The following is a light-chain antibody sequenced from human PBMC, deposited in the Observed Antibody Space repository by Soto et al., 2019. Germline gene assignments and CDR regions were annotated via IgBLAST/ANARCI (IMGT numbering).Light chain of an antibody. CDR2: DVS. V-gene: IGLV2-14*01. CDR3: SSYTSSSTWV. Sequence: QSALTQPASVSGSPGQSITISCTGTSSDVGGYNYVSWYQQHPGKAPKLMIYDVSNRPSGVSNRFSGSKSGNTASLTISGLQAEDEADYFCSSYTSSSTWVLGGGTKVTVL. J-gene: IGLJ3*02. CDR1: SSDVGGYNY.